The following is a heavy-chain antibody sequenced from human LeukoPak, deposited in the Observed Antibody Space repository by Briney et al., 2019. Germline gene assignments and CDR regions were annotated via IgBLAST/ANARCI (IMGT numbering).Heavy chain of an antibody. V-gene: IGHV4-34*01. J-gene: IGHJ4*02. CDR1: GGSFSGYH. Sequence: SETLSLTCAVYGGSFSGYHWSWIRQPPGKGLEWIGEINHRGSTNYNPSLKSRVTISVDTSKNQFSLKLSSVTAADTAVYYCARGPAGYYDYWGQGTLVTVSS. CDR2: INHRGST. CDR3: ARGPAGYYDY.